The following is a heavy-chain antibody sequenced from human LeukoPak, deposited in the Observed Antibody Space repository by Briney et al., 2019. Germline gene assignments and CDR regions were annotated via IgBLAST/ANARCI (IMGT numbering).Heavy chain of an antibody. D-gene: IGHD3-22*01. CDR3: ARGPYSYDSSGAFDI. Sequence: SQTLSLTCTVSGGSISSGTYYWTWIRQPAGKGLEWIGRISSSGSTNYNPSLKSRVTISVDTSKNQFSLKLSSVTAADTAVYFCARGPYSYDSSGAFDIWGQGTMVTVSS. CDR2: ISSSGST. V-gene: IGHV4-61*02. CDR1: GGSISSGTYY. J-gene: IGHJ3*02.